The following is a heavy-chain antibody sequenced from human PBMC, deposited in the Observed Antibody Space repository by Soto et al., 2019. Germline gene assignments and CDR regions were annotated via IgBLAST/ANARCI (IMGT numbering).Heavy chain of an antibody. CDR3: AKDFPIVGATPFDY. V-gene: IGHV3-21*01. J-gene: IGHJ4*02. CDR2: ISSSSSYI. D-gene: IGHD1-26*01. CDR1: GFTFSSYS. Sequence: PGGSLRLSCAASGFTFSSYSMNWVRQAPGEGLEWVSSISSSSSYIYYADSVKGRFTISRDNAKNSLYLQMNSLRAEDTAVYYCAKDFPIVGATPFDYWGQGTLVTVSS.